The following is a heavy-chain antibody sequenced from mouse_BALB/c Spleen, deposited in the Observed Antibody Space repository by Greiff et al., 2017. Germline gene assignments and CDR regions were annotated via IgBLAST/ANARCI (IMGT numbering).Heavy chain of an antibody. J-gene: IGHJ4*01. CDR2: IDPANGNT. V-gene: IGHV14-3*02. Sequence: VQLHQSGAELVKPGASVKLSCTASGFNIKDTYMHWVKQRPEQGLEWIGRIDPANGNTKYDPKFQGKATITADTSSNTAYLQLSSLTSEDTAVYYCARSKGYYAMDDWGQGTSVTVSS. CDR3: ARSKGYYAMDD. CDR1: GFNIKDTY.